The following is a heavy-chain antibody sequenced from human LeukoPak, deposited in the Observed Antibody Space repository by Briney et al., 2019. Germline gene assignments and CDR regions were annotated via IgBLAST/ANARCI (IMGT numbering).Heavy chain of an antibody. CDR2: ISWNSGSI. J-gene: IGHJ4*02. CDR3: AKDLLARTAMVTSPFDY. V-gene: IGHV3-9*01. D-gene: IGHD5-18*01. Sequence: GGSLRLSCVASGFTFDDYAMHWVRQAPGKGLEWVSGISWNSGSIGYADSVKGRFTISRDNAKNSLYLQMNSLRAEDTALYYCAKDLLARTAMVTSPFDYWGQGTLVTVSS. CDR1: GFTFDDYA.